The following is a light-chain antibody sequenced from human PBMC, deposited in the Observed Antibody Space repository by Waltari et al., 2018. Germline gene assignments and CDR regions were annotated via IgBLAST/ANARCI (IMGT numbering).Light chain of an antibody. Sequence: REKGPRYLMKVNSARSHRKGDGIPDRVSGSSSGAERYLTISSVQPEDEADYYCQTGGHGTWVFGGGTKLTVL. V-gene: IGLV4-69*01. CDR2: VNSARSH. J-gene: IGLJ3*02. CDR3: QTGGHGTWV.